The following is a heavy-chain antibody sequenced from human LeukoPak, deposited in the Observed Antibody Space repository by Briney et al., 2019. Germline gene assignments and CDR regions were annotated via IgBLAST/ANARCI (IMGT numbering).Heavy chain of an antibody. Sequence: PSETLSLTCTVSGGSISTYYWSWIRQPPGKGLEWIGYIYYSGSTNYNSSLRSRVTMSVDTSKNQFSLKLSSVTAADTAVYYCARVDYGDYKYHFDSWGQGTLVTVSS. CDR2: IYYSGST. D-gene: IGHD4-17*01. V-gene: IGHV4-59*01. J-gene: IGHJ4*02. CDR1: GGSISTYY. CDR3: ARVDYGDYKYHFDS.